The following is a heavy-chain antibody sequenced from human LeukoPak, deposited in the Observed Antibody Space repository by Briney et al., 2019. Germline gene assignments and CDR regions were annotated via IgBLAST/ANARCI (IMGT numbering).Heavy chain of an antibody. Sequence: GGSLRLSCAASGFTFSTYAMSWVRQAPGKGLEWISGIYGSGDTIYYAASVKGRFTISRDNSKNTLYLQMNSLRAEDTAVYYCYGANAEHWGQGTLVTVSS. CDR3: YGANAEH. V-gene: IGHV3-23*01. CDR2: IYGSGDTI. J-gene: IGHJ1*01. CDR1: GFTFSTYA. D-gene: IGHD4-23*01.